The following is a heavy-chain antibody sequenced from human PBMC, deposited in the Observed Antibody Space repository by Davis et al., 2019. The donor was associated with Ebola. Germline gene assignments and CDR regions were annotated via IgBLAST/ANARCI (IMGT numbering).Heavy chain of an antibody. V-gene: IGHV3-9*01. D-gene: IGHD6-13*01. CDR1: GFTFDDYA. Sequence: PGGSLRLSCAASGFTFDDYAMHWVRQAPGKGLEWVSGISWNSGSIGYADSVKGRFTISRDNAKNSLYLQMNSLRAEDTALYYCAKGGSSSWANFDYWGQGTLVTVSS. CDR2: ISWNSGSI. CDR3: AKGGSSSWANFDY. J-gene: IGHJ4*02.